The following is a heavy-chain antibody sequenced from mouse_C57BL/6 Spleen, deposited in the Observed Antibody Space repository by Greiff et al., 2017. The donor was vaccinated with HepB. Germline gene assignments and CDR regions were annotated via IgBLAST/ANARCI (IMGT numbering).Heavy chain of an antibody. CDR2: ISSGGDYI. D-gene: IGHD3-2*02. V-gene: IGHV5-9-1*02. J-gene: IGHJ3*01. CDR1: GFTFSSYA. CDR3: TRAAQASFAY. Sequence: EVQVVESGEGLVKPGGSLKLSCAASGFTFSSYAMSWVRQTPEKRLEWVAYISSGGDYIYYADTVKGRFTISRDNARNTLYLQMSSLKSEDTAMYYCTRAAQASFAYWGQGTLVTVSA.